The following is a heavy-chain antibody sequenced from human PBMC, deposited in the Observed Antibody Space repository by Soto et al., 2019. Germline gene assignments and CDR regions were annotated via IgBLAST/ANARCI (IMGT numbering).Heavy chain of an antibody. CDR3: ARVRRGSGRSLDY. D-gene: IGHD2-15*01. CDR1: GGSISSSNW. Sequence: QVQLQESGPGLVKPSGTLSLTCAVSGGSISSSNWWSWVRQPPGKGLEWIGEIYHSGSTNYNPSLKRRVTISVDKSKHQFSLKLRSVTAADPAVYYCARVRRGSGRSLDYWGQGTLVTVSS. V-gene: IGHV4-4*02. CDR2: IYHSGST. J-gene: IGHJ4*02.